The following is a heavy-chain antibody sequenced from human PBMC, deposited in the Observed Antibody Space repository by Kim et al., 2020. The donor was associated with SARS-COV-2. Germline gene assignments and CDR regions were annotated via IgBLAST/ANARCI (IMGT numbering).Heavy chain of an antibody. J-gene: IGHJ6*02. CDR2: IKSKTDGGTT. V-gene: IGHV3-15*01. D-gene: IGHD3-10*01. Sequence: GGSLRLSCAASGFTFSNAWMSWVRQAPGKGLEWVGRIKSKTDGGTTDYAAPVKGRFTISRDDSKNTLYLQMNSLKTEDTAVYYCTTDRTVDGSGSYLPYGMDVWGQGTTVTVSS. CDR1: GFTFSNAW. CDR3: TTDRTVDGSGSYLPYGMDV.